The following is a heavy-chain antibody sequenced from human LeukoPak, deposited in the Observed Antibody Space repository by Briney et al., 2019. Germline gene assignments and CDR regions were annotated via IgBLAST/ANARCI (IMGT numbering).Heavy chain of an antibody. CDR1: GFTFSSYE. V-gene: IGHV3-48*03. J-gene: IGHJ6*04. CDR2: ISSSGSTI. Sequence: GGSLRLSCAASGFTFSSYEMNWVRQAPGKGLEWVSYISSSGSTIYYADSVKGRFTISRDNAKNSLYLQMNSLRAEDTAVYYCARDLALGIQQPLQSYYYYGMDVWGKGTTVTVSS. CDR3: ARDLALGIQQPLQSYYYYGMDV. D-gene: IGHD6-13*01.